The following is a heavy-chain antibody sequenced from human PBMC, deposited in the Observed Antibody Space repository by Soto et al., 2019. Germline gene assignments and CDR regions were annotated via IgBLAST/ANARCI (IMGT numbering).Heavy chain of an antibody. V-gene: IGHV4-59*01. CDR3: AREHSSGWYGWGMDV. CDR1: GGSISSYY. D-gene: IGHD6-19*01. J-gene: IGHJ6*02. CDR2: IYYSGST. Sequence: PWETLSLTCTVSGGSISSYYWSWIRQPPGKGLEWIGYIYYSGSTNYNPSLKSRVTISVDTSKNQFSLKLSSVTAADTAVYYCAREHSSGWYGWGMDVWGQGTTVTVSS.